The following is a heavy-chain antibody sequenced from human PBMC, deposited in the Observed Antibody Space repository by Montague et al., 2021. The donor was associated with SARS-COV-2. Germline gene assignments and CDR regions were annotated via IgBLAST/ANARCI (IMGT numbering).Heavy chain of an antibody. CDR3: ARGGGYYNYGLDV. J-gene: IGHJ6*02. V-gene: IGHV4-59*01. CDR1: GGSISNYY. CDR2: IYYSGSS. D-gene: IGHD3-22*01. Sequence: SETLSLTCTVSGGSISNYYWSWSWHPPGGGLEWIGYIYYSGSSDYSPTLKSRVTISLDTSKNQFSLKVTSVTAADTAVYYCARGGGYYNYGLDVWGPGTTVTVSS.